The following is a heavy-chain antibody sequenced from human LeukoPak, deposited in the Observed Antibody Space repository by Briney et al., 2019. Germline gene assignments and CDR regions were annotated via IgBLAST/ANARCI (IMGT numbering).Heavy chain of an antibody. D-gene: IGHD6-19*01. Sequence: PGGSLRLSCAASGFTVSSNYMGWVRQAPGKGLDWVSVIYSGGSAYYADSVKGRFTISRDSSKNILHLQMNSLTAEDTAVYYCARGSSLAAVARGFDYWGQETLVTVSS. V-gene: IGHV3-66*02. CDR3: ARGSSLAAVARGFDY. CDR2: IYSGGSA. CDR1: GFTVSSNY. J-gene: IGHJ4*02.